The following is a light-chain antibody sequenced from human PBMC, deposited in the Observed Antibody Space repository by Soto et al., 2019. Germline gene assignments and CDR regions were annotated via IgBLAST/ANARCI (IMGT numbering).Light chain of an antibody. Sequence: QSVLTQPASVSGSPGQSITISCTGTSSDVGGYNYVSWYQQHPGKAPKLMIYDVSNRPSGVSNRFSGSKSGNTASLTISGLQAEDEADYYCSSYTSSSTPNVGFGGGTKLTVL. CDR1: SSDVGGYNY. V-gene: IGLV2-14*01. CDR3: SSYTSSSTPNVG. J-gene: IGLJ2*01. CDR2: DVS.